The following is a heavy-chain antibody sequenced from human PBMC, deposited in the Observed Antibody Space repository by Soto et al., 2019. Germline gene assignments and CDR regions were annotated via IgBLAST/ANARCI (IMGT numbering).Heavy chain of an antibody. J-gene: IGHJ4*02. V-gene: IGHV4-39*01. CDR1: GGSVSSSSYY. D-gene: IGHD3-9*01. CDR2: VYYSGST. CDR3: GRLEGLATISYYFDY. Sequence: QLQLQESGPGLVKPSETLSLTCTVSGGSVSSSSYYWGWVRQPPGKGLEWIGSVYYSGSTYYNPSLESQVTISVDKSKNQFSLKLMSLSAADTAVYYCGRLEGLATISYYFDYWGQGALVTVSS.